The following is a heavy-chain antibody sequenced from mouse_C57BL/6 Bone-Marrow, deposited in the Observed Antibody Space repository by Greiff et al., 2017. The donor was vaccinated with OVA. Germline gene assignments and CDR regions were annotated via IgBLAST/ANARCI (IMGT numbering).Heavy chain of an antibody. V-gene: IGHV5-4*01. CDR1: GFTFSSYA. CDR2: ISDGGSYT. D-gene: IGHD2-5*01. CDR3: ARDSKNYAIDY. Sequence: EVQGVESGGGLVKPGGSLKLSCAASGFTFSSYAMSWVRQTPEKRLEWVATISDGGSYTYYPDNVKGRFTISRDNAKNNLYLQMSHLKSEDTAMYYCARDSKNYAIDYWGQGTSVTVSS. J-gene: IGHJ4*01.